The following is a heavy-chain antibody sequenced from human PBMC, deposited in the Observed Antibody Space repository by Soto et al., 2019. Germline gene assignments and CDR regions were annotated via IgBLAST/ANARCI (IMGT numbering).Heavy chain of an antibody. CDR3: AREGDHPFSLGY. Sequence: QVQLQESGPGLVKPSGILSLTCAVSGGSITDKWWSWIRQTPGKGLEWIGEVHLSGSTNYSPSLKSRGTMSVDTSKNDFSLKLFSLTAADTAIYYCAREGDHPFSLGYWGQGTLVTVSS. CDR1: GGSITDKW. J-gene: IGHJ4*02. D-gene: IGHD3-16*01. V-gene: IGHV4-4*02. CDR2: VHLSGST.